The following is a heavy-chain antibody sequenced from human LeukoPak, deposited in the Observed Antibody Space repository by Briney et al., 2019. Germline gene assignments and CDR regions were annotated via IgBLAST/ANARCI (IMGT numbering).Heavy chain of an antibody. D-gene: IGHD4-17*01. V-gene: IGHV1-69*06. J-gene: IGHJ4*02. CDR3: ARDLPYGDYVQLPDY. CDR2: IIPIFGTA. CDR1: GGTFSSYA. Sequence: ASVKVSCKASGGTFSSYAISWVRQAPGQGLEWMGGIIPIFGTANYAQKFQGRVTITADKSTSTAYMELSSLRSEDTAVYYCARDLPYGDYVQLPDYWGQGTLVTVSS.